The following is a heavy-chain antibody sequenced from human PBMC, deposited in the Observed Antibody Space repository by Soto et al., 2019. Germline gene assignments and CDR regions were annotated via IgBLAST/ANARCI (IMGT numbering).Heavy chain of an antibody. J-gene: IGHJ4*02. CDR3: ASTTYFYDSNGYEFDS. V-gene: IGHV1-46*01. D-gene: IGHD3-22*01. CDR2: INPSGGST. CDR1: GYTFTSNY. Sequence: GASVKVSCKASGYTFTSNYRQWVRQAPGQGLEWMGIINPSGGSTSYAQKFQGRVTMTRDTSTSTVYMELSSLRSEDTAVYYCASTTYFYDSNGYEFDSWGQGTLVTVSS.